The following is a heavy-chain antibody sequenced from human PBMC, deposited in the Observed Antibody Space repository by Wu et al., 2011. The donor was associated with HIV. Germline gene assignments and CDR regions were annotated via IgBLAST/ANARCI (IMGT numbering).Heavy chain of an antibody. CDR3: ARDLPPVGATREGFDI. CDR2: INPNSGGT. V-gene: IGHV1-2*02. Sequence: QVQLVQSGAEVKKPGASVKVSCKASGYTFTDYYLHWVRQAPGQGLDWVGWINPNSGGTNYAQKFQGRVTMTRDTSISTAYMELSRLRSDDTAVYYCARDLPPVGATREGFDIWGQGTMVTVSS. J-gene: IGHJ3*02. D-gene: IGHD1-26*01. CDR1: GYTFTDYY.